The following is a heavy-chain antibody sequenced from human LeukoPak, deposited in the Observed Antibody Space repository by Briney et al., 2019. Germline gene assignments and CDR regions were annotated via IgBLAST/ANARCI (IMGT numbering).Heavy chain of an antibody. CDR2: IKNDGKIT. Sequence: GGSLRLSCAASEFTFNNYWMHWVRQAPGKGLVWVSRIKNDGKITTYADSVKGRFTISRDNAKNSLYLQMNSLRAEDTAVYYCAREDRALNDAFDIWGQGTMVTVSS. J-gene: IGHJ3*02. CDR3: AREDRALNDAFDI. CDR1: EFTFNNYW. V-gene: IGHV3-74*01.